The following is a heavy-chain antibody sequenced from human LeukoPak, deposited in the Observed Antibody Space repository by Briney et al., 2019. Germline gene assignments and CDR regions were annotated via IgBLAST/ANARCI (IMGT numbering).Heavy chain of an antibody. Sequence: SETLSLTCSVSGGSISSNYWSWFRQPPGKGLEWIGYIYYSGSTTYNPSLKSRVTISVDTSKTQFSLKLTSVTAADTAVNYCATYRSTSGYVDSWGQGTLVTVSS. CDR1: GGSISSNY. V-gene: IGHV4-59*08. J-gene: IGHJ4*02. CDR3: ATYRSTSGYVDS. CDR2: IYYSGST. D-gene: IGHD3-22*01.